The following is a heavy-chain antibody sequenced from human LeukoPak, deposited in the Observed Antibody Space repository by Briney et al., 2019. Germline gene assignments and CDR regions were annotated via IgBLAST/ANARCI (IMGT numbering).Heavy chain of an antibody. CDR2: INSDGSST. Sequence: GGSLRLSCAASGFTFSSYWMHWVRQAPGKGLVWVSRINSDGSSTSYADSVKGRFTISRGNAKNTLYLQMNSLRAEDTAVYYCARDFDDILTGYYYFDYWGQGTLVTVSS. CDR3: ARDFDDILTGYYYFDY. V-gene: IGHV3-74*01. CDR1: GFTFSSYW. J-gene: IGHJ4*02. D-gene: IGHD3-9*01.